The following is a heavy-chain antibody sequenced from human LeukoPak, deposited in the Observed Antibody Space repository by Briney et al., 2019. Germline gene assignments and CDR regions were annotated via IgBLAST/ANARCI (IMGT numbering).Heavy chain of an antibody. D-gene: IGHD6-13*01. CDR2: IIPIFGTA. CDR3: ARSRYSSSWYWEDFDY. J-gene: IGHJ4*02. V-gene: IGHV1-69*06. CDR1: GYTFSSYY. Sequence: ASVKVSCKASGYTFSSYYMHWVRQAPGQGLEWMGGIIPIFGTANYAQKFQGRVTITADKSTSTAYMELSSLRSEDTAVYYCARSRYSSSWYWEDFDYWGQGTLVTVSS.